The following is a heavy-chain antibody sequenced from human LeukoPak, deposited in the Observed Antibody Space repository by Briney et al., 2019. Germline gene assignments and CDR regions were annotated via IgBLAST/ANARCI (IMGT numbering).Heavy chain of an antibody. V-gene: IGHV3-53*01. D-gene: IGHD2-15*01. CDR2: IYSGGRN. CDR1: GFTVSSNY. CDR3: ARDRYCSGGSCYEDAFDI. J-gene: IGHJ3*02. Sequence: GGSLRLSCAASGFTVSSNYMSWVRQAPGKGLEWGSVIYSGGRNYYADFVKGRFTISRDNSRKTLYLQMNSLRAEDTAVYYCARDRYCSGGSCYEDAFDIWGQGTMVTVSS.